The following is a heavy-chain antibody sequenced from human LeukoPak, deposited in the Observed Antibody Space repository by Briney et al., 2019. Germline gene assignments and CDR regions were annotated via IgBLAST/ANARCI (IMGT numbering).Heavy chain of an antibody. D-gene: IGHD1-26*01. J-gene: IGHJ4*02. CDR3: TTGESMVGSTIHIRWAD. Sequence: GGSLRLSCAASGFTFSDAWMTWVRQAPGKGLEWVGRIKSKTAGGTIDYAAPVKGRFTISRDDSKNTLYLQMNSLKTEDTAVYYCTTGESMVGSTIHIRWADWGQGTLVTVSS. V-gene: IGHV3-15*01. CDR1: GFTFSDAW. CDR2: IKSKTAGGTI.